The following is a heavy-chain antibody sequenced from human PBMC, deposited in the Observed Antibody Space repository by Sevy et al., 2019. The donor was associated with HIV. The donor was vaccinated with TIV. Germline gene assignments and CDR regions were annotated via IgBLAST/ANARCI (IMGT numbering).Heavy chain of an antibody. CDR3: ASRLFYYNGMDV. Sequence: SETLSLTCTVSGGSGSSGSYYWSWIRQPPGKGLEWIGYIYYSGSTNYNPSLKSRVTISVDTSKNQFSLKLSSVTAAETAVYYCASRLFYYNGMDVWAQGTPVTVSS. CDR2: IYYSGST. CDR1: GGSGSSGSYY. V-gene: IGHV4-61*01. J-gene: IGHJ6*02. D-gene: IGHD3-22*01.